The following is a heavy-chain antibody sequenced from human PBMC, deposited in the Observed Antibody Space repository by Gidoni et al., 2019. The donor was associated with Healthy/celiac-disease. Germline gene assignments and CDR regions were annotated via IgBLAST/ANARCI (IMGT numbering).Heavy chain of an antibody. Sequence: QVQLVESGGGVVQPGRYLRLSCAASGFTFRSYGMHWVRQAPGKGLEWVAVISYDGSNKYYADSVKGRFTISRDNSKNTLYLQMNSLRAEDTAVYYCAKLEYDFWSGPMTGDYWGQGTLVTVSS. CDR3: AKLEYDFWSGPMTGDY. CDR1: GFTFRSYG. D-gene: IGHD3-3*01. CDR2: ISYDGSNK. V-gene: IGHV3-30*18. J-gene: IGHJ4*02.